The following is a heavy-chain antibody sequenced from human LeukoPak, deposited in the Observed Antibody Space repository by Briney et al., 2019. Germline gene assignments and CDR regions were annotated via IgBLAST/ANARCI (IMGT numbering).Heavy chain of an antibody. CDR2: IKSKTDGGTT. Sequence: GGSLRLSCAASGFTFSNAWMSWVRQAPGKGLEWVGRIKSKTDGGTTDYAAPVKGRFTISRDDSKNTLYLQMNSLKTEDTAVYYCATTLRGGKFDYWGQGTLVTVSS. CDR1: GFTFSNAW. V-gene: IGHV3-15*01. CDR3: ATTLRGGKFDY. D-gene: IGHD4-23*01. J-gene: IGHJ4*02.